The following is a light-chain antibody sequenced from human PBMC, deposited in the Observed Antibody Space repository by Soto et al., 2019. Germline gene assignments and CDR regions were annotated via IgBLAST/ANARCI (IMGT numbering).Light chain of an antibody. CDR2: GAS. V-gene: IGKV3-15*01. CDR1: QSVSSN. Sequence: EIVMTQSPATLSVSPGERATLSCRASQSVSSNLAWYQQTPGQAPRLLIYGASTRATGIPARFSGSGSGTEFTPTISSLQSEDFAVYYCQQYHNWPLTFGGGTKVDI. CDR3: QQYHNWPLT. J-gene: IGKJ4*01.